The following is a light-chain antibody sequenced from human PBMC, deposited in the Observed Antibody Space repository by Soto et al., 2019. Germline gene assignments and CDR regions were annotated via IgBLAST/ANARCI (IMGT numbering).Light chain of an antibody. J-gene: IGKJ3*01. CDR3: QQYGSSPPRVT. CDR2: GAS. V-gene: IGKV3-20*01. Sequence: EIVLTQSPGTLSLSPRERATLSCMASEIVSSNHLAFYQQNPGQAPRLVSYGASIRASGIPDRFSGSGSGTDFTLTINSLEPEDFAVYDCQQYGSSPPRVTFGPGTKVDIK. CDR1: EIVSSNH.